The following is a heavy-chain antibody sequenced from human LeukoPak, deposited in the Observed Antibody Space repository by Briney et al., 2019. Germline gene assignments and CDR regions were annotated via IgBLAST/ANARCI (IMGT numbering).Heavy chain of an antibody. J-gene: IGHJ4*02. V-gene: IGHV3-7*01. CDR1: GFSFSSYW. CDR3: ARDPLATVAGTGFDY. D-gene: IGHD6-19*01. CDR2: IKQDESEK. Sequence: GGSLRLSCAGSGFSFSSYWMSWVRQAPGKGLEWVANIKQDESEKYYVDSVKGRFTISRDNAKNSLYLQMNSLRAEDTAVYYCARDPLATVAGTGFDYWGQGTLVTVSS.